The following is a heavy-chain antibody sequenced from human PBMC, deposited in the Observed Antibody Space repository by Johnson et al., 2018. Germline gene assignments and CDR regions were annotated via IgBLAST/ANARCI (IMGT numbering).Heavy chain of an antibody. CDR2: TYYRSKWYN. CDR3: PRMGHLYDINYYHYYMDV. J-gene: IGHJ6*03. V-gene: IGHV6-1*01. Sequence: QVRLQQSGPGLVKPSQTLSLTCAISGDSVSRNSAAWNWIRPSPSRGLEWLGRTYYRSKWYNDYAVSVNSRITINPDTSTNQFPLQLNSVTPDDTAVYYCPRMGHLYDINYYHYYMDVWGKGTTVTVSS. CDR1: GDSVSRNSAA. D-gene: IGHD3-9*01.